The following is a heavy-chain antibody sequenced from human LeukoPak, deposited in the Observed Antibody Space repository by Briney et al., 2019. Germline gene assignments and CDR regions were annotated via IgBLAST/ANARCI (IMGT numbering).Heavy chain of an antibody. Sequence: ASAKVSCKTSGYTFSIHGISWVRQAPGQGLEWMGWISGHNGNTKYAQKFQGRITLTTDTSTRTAYMELRSLTSDDTAVYYCARDRPLAPAAGDIWGQGTKVAVSS. D-gene: IGHD2-2*01. CDR2: ISGHNGNT. J-gene: IGHJ3*02. CDR3: ARDRPLAPAAGDI. CDR1: GYTFSIHG. V-gene: IGHV1-18*01.